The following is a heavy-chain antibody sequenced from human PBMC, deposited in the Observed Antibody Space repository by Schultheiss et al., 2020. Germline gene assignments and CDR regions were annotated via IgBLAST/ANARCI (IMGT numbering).Heavy chain of an antibody. J-gene: IGHJ4*02. V-gene: IGHV3-11*04. Sequence: GESLKISCAASGFTFSDYYMSWIRQAPGKGLEWVSYISSSGSTIYYADSVKGRFTISRDNAKNSLYLQMNSLRAEDTAVYYCAKEAAVIGEPKFDYWGQGTLVTGYS. CDR1: GFTFSDYY. CDR3: AKEAAVIGEPKFDY. CDR2: ISSSGSTI. D-gene: IGHD2-21*01.